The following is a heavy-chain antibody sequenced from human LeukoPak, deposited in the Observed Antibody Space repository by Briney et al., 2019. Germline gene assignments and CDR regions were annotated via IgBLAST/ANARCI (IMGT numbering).Heavy chain of an antibody. CDR1: GGSISSYY. CDR2: IYTSGST. J-gene: IGHJ4*02. D-gene: IGHD3-22*01. CDR3: ARDHWIPGYYDSTYFDY. V-gene: IGHV4-4*07. Sequence: SETLSLTCTVSGGSISSYYWSWIRQPAGKGLEWIGRIYTSGSTNYNPSLKSRVTMSVDTSKNQFSLKLSSVTAADTAVYYCARDHWIPGYYDSTYFDYWGQGTLVTVSS.